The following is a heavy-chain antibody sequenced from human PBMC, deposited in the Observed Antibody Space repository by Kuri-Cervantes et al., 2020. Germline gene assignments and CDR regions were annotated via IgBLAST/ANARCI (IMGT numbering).Heavy chain of an antibody. J-gene: IGHJ4*02. Sequence: LSLTCAASGFTFSSYGMHWVRQAPGKGLEWVAVIWYDGSNKYYADSVKGRFTISRDNSKNTLYLQMNSLRAEDTAVYYCARGGYYYDSSGLDYWGQGTLVTVSS. D-gene: IGHD3-22*01. CDR3: ARGGYYYDSSGLDY. CDR1: GFTFSSYG. V-gene: IGHV3-30*19. CDR2: IWYDGSNK.